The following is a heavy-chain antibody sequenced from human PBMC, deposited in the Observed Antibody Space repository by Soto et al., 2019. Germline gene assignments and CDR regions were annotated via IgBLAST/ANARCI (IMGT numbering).Heavy chain of an antibody. CDR1: GFTFSSYW. J-gene: IGHJ5*02. Sequence: GGSLRLSCAASGFTFSSYWMSWVRQAPGKGLEWVANIKQDGSEKYYVDSVKGRFTISRDNAKNSLYLQMNSLRAEDTAVYYCARDQDEYSSSWYGIEYNWFDPWGQGTLVTVSS. CDR3: ARDQDEYSSSWYGIEYNWFDP. D-gene: IGHD6-13*01. CDR2: IKQDGSEK. V-gene: IGHV3-7*01.